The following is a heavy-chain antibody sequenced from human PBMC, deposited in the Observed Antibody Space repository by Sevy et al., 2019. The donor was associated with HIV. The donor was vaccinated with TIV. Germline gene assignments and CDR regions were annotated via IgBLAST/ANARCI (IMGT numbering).Heavy chain of an antibody. CDR2: ISPHTGDT. CDR1: GYTFSIYR. Sequence: ASVKVSCKVSGYTFSIYRITWVRQAPGQGLEWMGWISPHTGDTKFAENFQDRVTMSTDTSTATAYMELSSLRSDDTAVYYCARAFCTSGRCYSLAYWGQGTLVTVSS. J-gene: IGHJ4*02. CDR3: ARAFCTSGRCYSLAY. V-gene: IGHV1-18*01. D-gene: IGHD2-15*01.